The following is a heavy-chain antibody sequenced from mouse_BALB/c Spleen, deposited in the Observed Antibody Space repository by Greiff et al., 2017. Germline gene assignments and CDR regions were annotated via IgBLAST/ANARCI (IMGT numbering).Heavy chain of an antibody. CDR2: ISTYYGDA. CDR3: ARAGGLYGNYDAMDY. D-gene: IGHD2-1*01. Sequence: QVQLKESGAELVRPGVSVKISCKGSGYTFTDYAMHWVKQSHAKSLEWIGVISTYYGDASYNQKFKGKATMTVDKSSSTAYMELARLTSEDTAIYSCARAGGLYGNYDAMDYWGQGTSVTVSS. V-gene: IGHV1S137*01. CDR1: GYTFTDYA. J-gene: IGHJ4*01.